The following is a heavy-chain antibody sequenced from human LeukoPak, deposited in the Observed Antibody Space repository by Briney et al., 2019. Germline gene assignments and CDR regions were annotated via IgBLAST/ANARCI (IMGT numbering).Heavy chain of an antibody. CDR3: VRLEEGDY. V-gene: IGHV5-51*01. J-gene: IGHJ4*02. CDR1: GYTFSTYW. Sequence: GESLKISCKASGYTFSTYWIGWVRQMPGKGLEWMGIMYPDDSDTKYSPSFRGQVTISADKSISTAYLQWSSLKASDTAMYYCVRLEEGDYWGQGTLVTISS. CDR2: MYPDDSDT.